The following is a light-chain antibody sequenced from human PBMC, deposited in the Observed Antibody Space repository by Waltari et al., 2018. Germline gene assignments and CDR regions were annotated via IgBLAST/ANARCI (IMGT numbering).Light chain of an antibody. Sequence: AIQMTQSPSSLSASVVDRVTITRRASEDIKNNLGWFQQTPGGAPKLLIFAASNLRSGVPSRFSGSGSGSGTDFTLTITSLQPEDFATYYCLQDYNYPFTFGPGTKVDIK. V-gene: IGKV1-6*01. CDR1: EDIKNN. J-gene: IGKJ3*01. CDR3: LQDYNYPFT. CDR2: AAS.